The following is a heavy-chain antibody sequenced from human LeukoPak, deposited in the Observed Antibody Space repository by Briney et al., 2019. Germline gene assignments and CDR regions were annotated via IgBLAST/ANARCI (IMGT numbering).Heavy chain of an antibody. V-gene: IGHV4-59*02. CDR1: GGSVSSYY. Sequence: SETLSLTCTVSGGSVSSYYWSWIRQPPGKGLEWIGYMHYSGSTNYNPSLKSRVTISIDTSKNQFSLKLNSVTAADTAVYYCARDDEGRQFDYWGQGTLVTVSS. J-gene: IGHJ4*02. D-gene: IGHD3-10*01. CDR3: ARDDEGRQFDY. CDR2: MHYSGST.